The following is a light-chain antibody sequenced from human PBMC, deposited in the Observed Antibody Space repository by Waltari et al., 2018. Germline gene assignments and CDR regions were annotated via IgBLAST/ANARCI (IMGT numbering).Light chain of an antibody. CDR2: KNN. Sequence: QSVLTQPPSASGTPGQKVTISCTGSRSTIGRNYVYWYQQFPGTAPKLLIFKNNQRPSGVPDRFSDSKSGTSASLAINGLRSEDEADYYCAAWDDSLSGLVLGGGTKVTVL. J-gene: IGLJ3*02. CDR1: RSTIGRNY. V-gene: IGLV1-47*01. CDR3: AAWDDSLSGLV.